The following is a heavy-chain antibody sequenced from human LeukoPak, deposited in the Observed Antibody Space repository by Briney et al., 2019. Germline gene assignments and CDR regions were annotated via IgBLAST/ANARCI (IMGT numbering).Heavy chain of an antibody. CDR3: AREPYSNYLDY. V-gene: IGHV1-18*01. CDR2: ISAYNGNT. D-gene: IGHD4-11*01. CDR1: GYTFTSYG. Sequence: ASVKVSCKASGYTFTSYGISWVRQAPGQGLEWMGWISAYNGNTNYAQKLQGRVTMTTDTSTSTVYMELSSLRSEDTAVYYCAREPYSNYLDYWGQGTLVTVSS. J-gene: IGHJ4*02.